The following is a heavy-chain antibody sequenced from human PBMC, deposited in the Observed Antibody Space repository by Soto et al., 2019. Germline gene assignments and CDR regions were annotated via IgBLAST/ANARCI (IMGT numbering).Heavy chain of an antibody. CDR3: ARSTWGAVAGIQPLEYYGMDV. J-gene: IGHJ6*02. Sequence: SETLSLTCAVYGGSFSGYYWSWIRQPPGKGLEWIGEINHSGSTNYNPSLKSRVTISVDTSKNQFSLKLSPVTAADTAVYYCARSTWGAVAGIQPLEYYGMDVWGQGTTVTVSS. D-gene: IGHD6-19*01. CDR1: GGSFSGYY. CDR2: INHSGST. V-gene: IGHV4-34*01.